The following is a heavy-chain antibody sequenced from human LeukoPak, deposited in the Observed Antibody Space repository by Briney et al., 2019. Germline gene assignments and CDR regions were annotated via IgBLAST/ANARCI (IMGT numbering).Heavy chain of an antibody. V-gene: IGHV3-23*01. CDR3: AKGSGWYD. Sequence: GGSLRLSCAASGFTFSSYSMSWVRQAPGKGLEWVSVISGSGGSTDYVDSVKGRFTISRDNSKNTLYLQMNSLRAEDTVVYYCAKGSGWYDWGQGTLVTVSS. J-gene: IGHJ4*02. CDR2: ISGSGGST. D-gene: IGHD6-19*01. CDR1: GFTFSSYS.